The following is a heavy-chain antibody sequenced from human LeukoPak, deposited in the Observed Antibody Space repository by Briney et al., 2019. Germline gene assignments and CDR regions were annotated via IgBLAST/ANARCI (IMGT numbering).Heavy chain of an antibody. D-gene: IGHD2-8*01. CDR3: AKDRCSNGIGCYYYYMDV. CDR1: GFTFSSYS. Sequence: PGGSRRLSCAASGFTFSSYSMNWVRQAPGKGLEGVAYIQYDRTNEQYAHSVKGRVRISRDNSHNILYLQMNRLRTEDTAVYYCAKDRCSNGIGCYYYYMDVWGKGTTVTISS. CDR2: IQYDRTNE. J-gene: IGHJ6*03. V-gene: IGHV3-30*02.